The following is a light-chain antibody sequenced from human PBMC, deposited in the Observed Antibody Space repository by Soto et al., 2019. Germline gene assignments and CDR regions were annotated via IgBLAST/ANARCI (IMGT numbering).Light chain of an antibody. Sequence: QSVLTQPASVSGSPGQSIAISCTGTSSDVGGYNYVSWYQHHPGEVPKLIIFEVAKRPSGVSNRFSGSKSGNTASLTISGLQAEDEADYFCTSYTTSSTYVFGSGTKVTAL. CDR1: SSDVGGYNY. V-gene: IGLV2-14*01. CDR2: EVA. J-gene: IGLJ1*01. CDR3: TSYTTSSTYV.